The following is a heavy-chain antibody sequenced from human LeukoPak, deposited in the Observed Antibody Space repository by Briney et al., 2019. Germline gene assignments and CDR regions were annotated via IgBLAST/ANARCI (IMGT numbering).Heavy chain of an antibody. D-gene: IGHD1-7*01. CDR1: GFTFSSYS. CDR3: AREGITGTTRGYFDY. J-gene: IGHJ4*02. V-gene: IGHV3-21*01. CDR2: ISSSSYI. Sequence: PGGSLRLSCAASGFTFSSYSMNWVRQAPGKGLEWVSSISSSSYIYYADSVKGRFTISRDNAKNSLYLQMNSLRAEDTAVYYCAREGITGTTRGYFDYWGQGTLVTVSS.